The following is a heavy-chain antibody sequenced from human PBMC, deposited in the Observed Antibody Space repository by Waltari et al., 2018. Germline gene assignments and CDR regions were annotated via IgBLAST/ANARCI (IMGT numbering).Heavy chain of an antibody. D-gene: IGHD2-8*02. V-gene: IGHV3-74*01. Sequence: EVQLVESGGGLVQPGGSLRFSCAASGLTFSNYWLHWVRQAPGKGLVWVSRSDTDGMTTDYADSVKGRFIISRDNARNTLYLQMNSLRAEDTAIYYCGSDLTGVQDFWGPGTLVTVSS. CDR3: GSDLTGVQDF. CDR2: SDTDGMTT. CDR1: GLTFSNYW. J-gene: IGHJ4*02.